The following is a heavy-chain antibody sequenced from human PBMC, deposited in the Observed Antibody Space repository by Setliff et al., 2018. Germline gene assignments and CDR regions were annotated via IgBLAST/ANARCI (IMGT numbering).Heavy chain of an antibody. CDR3: ARAAGYSSSWYHYYYGMDV. J-gene: IGHJ6*02. CDR2: INYSGST. D-gene: IGHD6-13*01. CDR1: GGSISSSRYY. V-gene: IGHV4-39*01. Sequence: SETLSLTCTVSGGSISSSRYYWGWIRQPPGKGLEWIWSINYSGSTYYNPSLESRVTISVETSKNQFSLKLSSVTAADTAVYYCARAAGYSSSWYHYYYGMDVWGQGTTVTVSS.